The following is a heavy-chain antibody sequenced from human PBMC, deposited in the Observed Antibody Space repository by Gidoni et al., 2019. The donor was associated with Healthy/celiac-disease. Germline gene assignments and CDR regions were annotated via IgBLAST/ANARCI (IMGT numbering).Heavy chain of an antibody. V-gene: IGHV3-49*04. CDR3: TRGLAEYCSGGSCYYFDY. D-gene: IGHD2-15*01. J-gene: IGHJ4*02. CDR2: IRSKAYGGTT. Sequence: EVQLVESGGGLVQPGRSLRLSCTASGFTFGDYAMRWVRQAPGKGLEWVGFIRSKAYGGTTEYAASVKGRFTISRDDSKSITYLQMNSLKTEDTAVYYCTRGLAEYCSGGSCYYFDYWGQGTLVTVSS. CDR1: GFTFGDYA.